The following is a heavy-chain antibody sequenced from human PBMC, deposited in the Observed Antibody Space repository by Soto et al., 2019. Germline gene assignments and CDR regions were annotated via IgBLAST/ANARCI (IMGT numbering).Heavy chain of an antibody. CDR3: ATDDYGDYGQGYFDY. J-gene: IGHJ4*02. CDR1: GYTFTSYY. CDR2: INPSGGST. D-gene: IGHD4-17*01. Sequence: QVQLVQSGAEVKKPGASVKVSCKASGYTFTSYYMHWVRQAPGQGLEWMGIINPSGGSTSYAKKFQGRVTMTRDTSTSTVYMELSSLRSEDTAVYYCATDDYGDYGQGYFDYWGQGTLVTVSS. V-gene: IGHV1-46*03.